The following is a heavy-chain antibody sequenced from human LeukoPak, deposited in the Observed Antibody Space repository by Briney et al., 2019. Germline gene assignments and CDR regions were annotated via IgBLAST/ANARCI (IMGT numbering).Heavy chain of an antibody. CDR3: ARDGHYYDSSAPPFGNWFDP. D-gene: IGHD3-22*01. CDR2: IYTSGST. J-gene: IGHJ5*02. CDR1: GGSISSYY. Sequence: SETLSLTCTVSGGSISSYYWSWVRQPAGKGLEWIGRIYTSGSTNYNPSPKSRVTMSVDTSKKQFSLKLSSVTAADTAVYYCARDGHYYDSSAPPFGNWFDPWGQGTLVTVSS. V-gene: IGHV4-4*07.